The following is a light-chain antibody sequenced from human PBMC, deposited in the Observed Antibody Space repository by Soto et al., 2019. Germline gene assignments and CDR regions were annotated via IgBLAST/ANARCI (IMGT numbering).Light chain of an antibody. Sequence: EIVLTQSPGTLSLSPGEGATLSCRASQGVSSSYLAWYQHKPGQAPRLLIYGASSRASGIPDRFSGSGSGTDFTLTINRLETEDFAVYYCQQYGASVTFVPGTKVDLK. V-gene: IGKV3-20*01. J-gene: IGKJ3*01. CDR2: GAS. CDR1: QGVSSSY. CDR3: QQYGASVT.